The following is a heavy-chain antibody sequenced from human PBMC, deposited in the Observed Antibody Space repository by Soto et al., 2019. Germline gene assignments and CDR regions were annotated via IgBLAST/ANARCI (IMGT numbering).Heavy chain of an antibody. CDR3: ARVSLGIAAAGMDV. CDR2: INPNSGGT. D-gene: IGHD6-13*01. Sequence: GASVKVSCKASGYTFTGYYMHWGRQAPGQGLEWMGWINPNSGGTNYAQKFQGRVTMTRDTSISTAYMELSRLRSDDTAVYYCARVSLGIAAAGMDVWGQGTTVTVSS. CDR1: GYTFTGYY. V-gene: IGHV1-2*02. J-gene: IGHJ6*02.